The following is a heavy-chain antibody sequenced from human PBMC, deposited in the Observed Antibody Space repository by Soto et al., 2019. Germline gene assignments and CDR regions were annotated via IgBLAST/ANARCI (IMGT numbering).Heavy chain of an antibody. Sequence: VQLVQSGAEVKKPGASVKVSCKASGYTFTSYDINWVRQATGQGLEYLGWMNPNSGNTAYVQKFQGRVTXTXXXSXXTAYMELSSLRSEDTAVYFCARGIKYGAYSRWFDPWGQGTLVTVSS. J-gene: IGHJ5*02. CDR2: MNPNSGNT. D-gene: IGHD4-17*01. V-gene: IGHV1-8*01. CDR3: ARGIKYGAYSRWFDP. CDR1: GYTFTSYD.